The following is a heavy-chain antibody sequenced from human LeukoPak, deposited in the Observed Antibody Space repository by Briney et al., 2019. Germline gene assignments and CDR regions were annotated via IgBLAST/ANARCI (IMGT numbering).Heavy chain of an antibody. CDR3: TGEQSGGHYDF. CDR2: INPGNGDI. J-gene: IGHJ4*02. Sequence: ASVKVSCKPSGYSFTNYHMHWVRQAPGQGLEWLGIINPGNGDIVYAQRFLGRVAMTRDTSTTTVYMDLSSLRFDDTAVYYCTGEQSGGHYDFWGPGSQVTVSS. D-gene: IGHD4-23*01. V-gene: IGHV1-46*01. CDR1: GYSFTNYH.